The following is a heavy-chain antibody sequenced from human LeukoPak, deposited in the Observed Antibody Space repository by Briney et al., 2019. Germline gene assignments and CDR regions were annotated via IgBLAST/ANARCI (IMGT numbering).Heavy chain of an antibody. Sequence: PSETLSLTRTVSGDSISSYYWSWLRQPPGKGLEWIGYISYSGSTNYNPSLTSRVTISVDTSKNPFSLKLSSVTVADSAVYYCARDSAPSSGIAVAGYFDPWGRGTGDTVSA. CDR3: ARDSAPSSGIAVAGYFDP. V-gene: IGHV4-59*01. CDR2: ISYSGST. J-gene: IGHJ4*02. D-gene: IGHD6-19*01. CDR1: GDSISSYY.